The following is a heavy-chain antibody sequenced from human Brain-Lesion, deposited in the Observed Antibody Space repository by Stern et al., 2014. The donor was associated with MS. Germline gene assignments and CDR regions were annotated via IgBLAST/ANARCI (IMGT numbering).Heavy chain of an antibody. J-gene: IGHJ6*02. Sequence: QVQLQESGPGLVKPSQTLSLSCTVSGGSISSGGYYWSWIRQPAGKGLEWIGRIFNSGSTSYNPPLKGGFPISIDTSKNQFSLRLNSMTAADTAVYYCARGRVVPGFQYYATDVWGQGTTVIVSS. V-gene: IGHV4-61*02. D-gene: IGHD2-2*01. CDR2: IFNSGST. CDR3: ARGRVVPGFQYYATDV. CDR1: GGSISSGGYY.